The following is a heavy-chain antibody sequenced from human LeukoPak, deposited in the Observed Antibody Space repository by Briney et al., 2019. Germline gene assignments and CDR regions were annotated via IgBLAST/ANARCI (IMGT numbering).Heavy chain of an antibody. J-gene: IGHJ5*02. Sequence: SETLSLTCTDSGGSISSYYWSWIRQPPGKGLEWIGYIYYSGSTNYNPSLKSRVTISVDTSKNQFSLKLSSVTAADTAVYYCARDKYSSSWTGWFDPWGQGTLVTVSS. CDR3: ARDKYSSSWTGWFDP. CDR1: GGSISSYY. CDR2: IYYSGST. V-gene: IGHV4-59*01. D-gene: IGHD6-13*01.